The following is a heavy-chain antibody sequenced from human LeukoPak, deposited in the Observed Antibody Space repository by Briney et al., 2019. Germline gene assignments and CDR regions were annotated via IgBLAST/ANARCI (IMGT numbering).Heavy chain of an antibody. Sequence: SETLSLTCTVSGGSISSYYWSWIRQPAGKGLEWIGEISGNGNTRYNPSLSSRVTISVDTSKNQFSLRLNSVTAADTAVYYCARDRGGTGTSDFDFWGQGTLDTVSS. V-gene: IGHV4-59*01. J-gene: IGHJ4*02. CDR3: ARDRGGTGTSDFDF. CDR2: ISGNGNT. D-gene: IGHD1-7*01. CDR1: GGSISSYY.